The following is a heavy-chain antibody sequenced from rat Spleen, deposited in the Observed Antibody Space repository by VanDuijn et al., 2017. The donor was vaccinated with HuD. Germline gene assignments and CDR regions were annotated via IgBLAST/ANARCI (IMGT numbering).Heavy chain of an antibody. CDR2: ISPSGGST. Sequence: EVQLVESGGGLVQPGRSLKLSCAASGFTFSNYDMAWVRQAPTKGLEWVASISPSGGSTYYRDSVKGRFTVSRDNAKSTLYLQMDSLRSEDTATYYCARPLYYYDGYYHSDYWGQGVMVTVSS. J-gene: IGHJ2*01. D-gene: IGHD1-12*03. V-gene: IGHV5-25*01. CDR3: ARPLYYYDGYYHSDY. CDR1: GFTFSNYD.